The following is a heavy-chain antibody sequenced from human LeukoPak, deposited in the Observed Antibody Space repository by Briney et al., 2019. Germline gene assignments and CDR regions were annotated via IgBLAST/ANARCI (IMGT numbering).Heavy chain of an antibody. CDR3: ARLLPPEYYYGPGSLNPREFDP. CDR2: IYYNGST. CDR1: GGSISSYY. Sequence: SETLSLTCTVSGGSISSYYWSWIRQPPGKGLEWIGYIYYNGSTNYNPSLKSRVTISVDTSKNQFSLKLSSVTAADTAVYYCARLLPPEYYYGPGSLNPREFDPWGQGTLVTVSS. V-gene: IGHV4-59*08. J-gene: IGHJ5*02. D-gene: IGHD3-10*01.